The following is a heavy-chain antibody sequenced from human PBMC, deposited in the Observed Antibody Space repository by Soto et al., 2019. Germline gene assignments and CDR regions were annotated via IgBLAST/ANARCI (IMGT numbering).Heavy chain of an antibody. V-gene: IGHV4-59*01. D-gene: IGHD3-16*01. Sequence: PSETLSLTCTVSGGSISSYYWSWIRQPPGKGLEWIGYIYYSGSTNYNPSLKILVTISVDTSKNQFSLKLSSVTAADTAVYYCARETRRLGGDAFDIWGQGTMVTVSS. J-gene: IGHJ3*02. CDR1: GGSISSYY. CDR2: IYYSGST. CDR3: ARETRRLGGDAFDI.